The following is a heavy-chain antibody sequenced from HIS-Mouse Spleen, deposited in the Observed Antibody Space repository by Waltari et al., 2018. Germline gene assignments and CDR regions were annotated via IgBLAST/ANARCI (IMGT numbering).Heavy chain of an antibody. J-gene: IGHJ3*02. Sequence: QVQLQESGPGLVKPSETLSLTCTVSGGSISSYYLSWIRQPAGKGLEWSGRIYTSGSTNYNPSLKSRVTMSVDTSKNQFSLKLSSVTAADTAVYYCARDFHDFWSGYYGGDKKHDAFDIWGQGTMVTVSS. CDR2: IYTSGST. D-gene: IGHD3-3*01. V-gene: IGHV4-4*07. CDR3: ARDFHDFWSGYYGGDKKHDAFDI. CDR1: GGSISSYY.